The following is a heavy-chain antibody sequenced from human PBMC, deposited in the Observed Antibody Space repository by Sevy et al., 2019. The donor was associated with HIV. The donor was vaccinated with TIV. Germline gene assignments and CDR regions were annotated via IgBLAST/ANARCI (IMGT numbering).Heavy chain of an antibody. D-gene: IGHD2-21*01. J-gene: IGHJ6*02. CDR3: AKDINRGCDGVNCYSYYYYFYGLDV. V-gene: IGHV3-9*01. Sequence: GGSLRLSCAASGFPFNDHAMHWVRQVPGKGLEWVSGISWNSRNIGYADSVRGRCTISRDNARHFVYLEMNSLRPDDTAVYYCAKDINRGCDGVNCYSYYYYFYGLDVWGQGTTVTVSS. CDR2: ISWNSRNI. CDR1: GFPFNDHA.